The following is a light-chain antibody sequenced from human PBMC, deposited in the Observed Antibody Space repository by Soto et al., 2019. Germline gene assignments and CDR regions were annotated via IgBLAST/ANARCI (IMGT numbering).Light chain of an antibody. J-gene: IGKJ1*01. V-gene: IGKV3-20*01. Sequence: ETVLTQSPGTLSWSPGERATLSGRASQSISSRYLAWYQQKPGQAPRLLIYGASNRATGIPDRFSGSGSGTDFTLTISSLQPEDFATYYCQQSYSTRTFGQGTKVDIK. CDR1: QSISSRY. CDR3: QQSYSTRT. CDR2: GAS.